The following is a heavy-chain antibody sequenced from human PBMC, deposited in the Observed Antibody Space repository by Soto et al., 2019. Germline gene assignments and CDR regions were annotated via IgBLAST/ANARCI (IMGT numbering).Heavy chain of an antibody. CDR3: AKSADEYIWGSYRSYYFDY. J-gene: IGHJ4*02. V-gene: IGHV3-23*01. Sequence: GESLKISCAASGFTFSSYAMSWVRQAPGKGLEWVSAISGSGGSTYYADSVKGRFTISRDNSKNTLYLQMNSLRAEDTAVYYCAKSADEYIWGSYRSYYFDYWGQGTLVTVSS. D-gene: IGHD3-16*02. CDR2: ISGSGGST. CDR1: GFTFSSYA.